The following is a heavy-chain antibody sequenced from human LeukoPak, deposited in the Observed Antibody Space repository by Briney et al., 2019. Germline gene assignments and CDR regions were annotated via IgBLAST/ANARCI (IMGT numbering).Heavy chain of an antibody. V-gene: IGHV3-33*01. CDR3: ARALAVSNWFDP. D-gene: IGHD6-19*01. Sequence: GGSLRTSCAASGFTFSSYGMHWVRQAPGKGLEWVAVIWYDGSNKYYADSVKGRFTISRDNSKNTLYLQMNSLRAEDTAVYYCARALAVSNWFDPWGQGTLVTVSS. J-gene: IGHJ5*02. CDR1: GFTFSSYG. CDR2: IWYDGSNK.